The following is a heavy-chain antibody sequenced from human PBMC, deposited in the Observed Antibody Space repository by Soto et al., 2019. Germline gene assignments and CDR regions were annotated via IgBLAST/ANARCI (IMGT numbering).Heavy chain of an antibody. J-gene: IGHJ4*02. CDR1: GFTFSSYI. CDR3: AREESDTLDY. Sequence: EVQLVESGGDLVKPGGSLRLSCAASGFTFSSYIMNWVRQAPGKGLEWVSSISSGSGYISYADSVKGRFTVSRDNAKNSLYLQMNSLRVEDTAVYFCAREESDTLDYWGQGTLVSVSS. CDR2: ISSGSGYI. V-gene: IGHV3-21*01.